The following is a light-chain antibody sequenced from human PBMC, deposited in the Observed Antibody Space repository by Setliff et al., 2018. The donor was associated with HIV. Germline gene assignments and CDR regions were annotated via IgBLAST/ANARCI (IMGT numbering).Light chain of an antibody. CDR3: QVWDDSSDHFV. V-gene: IGLV3-21*03. J-gene: IGLJ1*01. CDR2: EDS. Sequence: SYELTQPPSVSVAPGKTARMTCEGNNIRSKSVHWYQQKPGQAPVLVVYEDSDRPSGIPERISGSKSGNTATLSISRVEAGDEADYYCQVWDDSSDHFVFGSGTKVTVL. CDR1: NIRSKS.